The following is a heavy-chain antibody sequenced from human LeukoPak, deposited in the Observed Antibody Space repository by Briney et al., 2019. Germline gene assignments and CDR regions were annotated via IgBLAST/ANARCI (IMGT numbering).Heavy chain of an antibody. CDR2: IIPIFGTA. D-gene: IGHD3-16*01. CDR3: ARVFRGTFDY. J-gene: IGHJ4*02. V-gene: IGHV1-69*13. Sequence: SVTVSCTASGGTFSSYAISWVRQAPGQGLEWMGGIIPIFGTANYAQKFQGRVTITADESTSTAYMELSSLRSEDTAVYYCARVFRGTFDYWGQGTLVTVSS. CDR1: GGTFSSYA.